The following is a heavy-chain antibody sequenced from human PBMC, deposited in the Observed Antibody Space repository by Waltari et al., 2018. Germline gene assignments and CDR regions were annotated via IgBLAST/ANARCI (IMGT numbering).Heavy chain of an antibody. CDR2: IFYSATT. V-gene: IGHV4-59*11. CDR3: ARGFGAYCGDDCSDPFDI. CDR1: GDSLRGPY. D-gene: IGHD2-21*01. J-gene: IGHJ3*02. Sequence: QVHLQESGPGLVEPSETLSLTCTVSGDSLRGPYWRWIRPPPGKGLEWIGYIFYSATTNYNPSLKSRVTISGDMSKNQLALSLSSVTAADTAVYYCARGFGAYCGDDCSDPFDIWGRGTVVTVSS.